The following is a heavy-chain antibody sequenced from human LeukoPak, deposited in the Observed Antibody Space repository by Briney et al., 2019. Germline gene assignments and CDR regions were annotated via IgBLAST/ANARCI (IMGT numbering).Heavy chain of an antibody. CDR3: ARGGYSYVYGYFDY. CDR2: ISSSSSFL. D-gene: IGHD5-18*01. J-gene: IGHJ4*02. Sequence: GRSLRLSCALSAFTFSSYSIDWVRRAPGKGLEWVSSISSSSSFLYYAGSVKGRFTISRDNAKNSLYLQVNSLRAEDTAVYYCARGGYSYVYGYFDYWGQGTLVTVSS. CDR1: AFTFSSYS. V-gene: IGHV3-21*06.